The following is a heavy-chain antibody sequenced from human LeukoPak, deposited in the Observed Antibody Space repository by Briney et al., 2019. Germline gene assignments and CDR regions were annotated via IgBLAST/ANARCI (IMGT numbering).Heavy chain of an antibody. J-gene: IGHJ4*02. CDR2: ISYDGSNK. Sequence: GGSLRLSCAASGFTLSSYAMHWVRQAPGKGLEWVAVISYDGSNKYYADSVKGRFTISRDNSKNTLYLQMNSLRAEDTAVYYCARDLPLYCSGGSCYPTLFYWGQGTLVTVSS. CDR3: ARDLPLYCSGGSCYPTLFY. CDR1: GFTLSSYA. V-gene: IGHV3-30-3*01. D-gene: IGHD2-15*01.